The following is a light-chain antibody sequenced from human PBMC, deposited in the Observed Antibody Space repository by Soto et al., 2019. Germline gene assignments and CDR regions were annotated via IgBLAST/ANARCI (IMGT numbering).Light chain of an antibody. CDR2: GAF. J-gene: IGKJ4*01. V-gene: IGKV3-20*01. CDR3: QDYGRLPTE. CDR1: QNFGSTY. Sequence: ESGSRSSPSSQNFGSTYLAWYQQKRGQAPRFLIYGAFSRATGIPDRFSGSGSGTDFTLTFSRLEPADSAVHYWQDYGRLPTEIGGGTKVDIK.